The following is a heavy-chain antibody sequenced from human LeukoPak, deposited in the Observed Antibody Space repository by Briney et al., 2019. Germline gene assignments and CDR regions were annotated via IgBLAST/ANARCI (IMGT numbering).Heavy chain of an antibody. V-gene: IGHV3-23*01. CDR3: ARGRDYYDSTPSY. CDR1: GFTFSSYA. D-gene: IGHD3-22*01. CDR2: ISGSGGST. Sequence: PGGSLRLSCAASGFTFSSYAMSWVRQAPGKGLEWVSAISGSGGSTYYADSVKGRFTISRDNSKNTLDLQMNSLRAEDTAMYYCARGRDYYDSTPSYWGQGTLVTVSS. J-gene: IGHJ4*02.